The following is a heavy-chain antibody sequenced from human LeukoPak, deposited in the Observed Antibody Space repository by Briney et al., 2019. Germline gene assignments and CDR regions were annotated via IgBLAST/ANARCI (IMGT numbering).Heavy chain of an antibody. CDR2: IYYSGST. Sequence: PSETLSLTCTVSGGSISSSSYYWGWIRQPPGKGLEWIGSIYYSGSTYYNPSLKSRVTISVDTSKNQFSLKLSSVTAADTAVYYCARERSLLWFGELLGSYYYYYYMDVWGKGTTVTVSS. D-gene: IGHD3-10*01. J-gene: IGHJ6*03. CDR1: GGSISSSSYY. V-gene: IGHV4-39*07. CDR3: ARERSLLWFGELLGSYYYYYYMDV.